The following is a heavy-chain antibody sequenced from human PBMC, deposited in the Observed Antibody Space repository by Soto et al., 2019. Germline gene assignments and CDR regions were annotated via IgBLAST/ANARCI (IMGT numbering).Heavy chain of an antibody. V-gene: IGHV3-23*01. Sequence: EVQLLESGGALVQPGGSLRLSCAASGFTFSSYAMPWVRQAPGKGLEWVSSITASGGTTYYADSVKGRFTISRDNSKNTLYLQMNSLRADDTAVYYCARMLGWSGQRWFDPWGQGTLVTVSS. CDR3: ARMLGWSGQRWFDP. J-gene: IGHJ5*02. CDR1: GFTFSSYA. CDR2: ITASGGTT. D-gene: IGHD3-3*01.